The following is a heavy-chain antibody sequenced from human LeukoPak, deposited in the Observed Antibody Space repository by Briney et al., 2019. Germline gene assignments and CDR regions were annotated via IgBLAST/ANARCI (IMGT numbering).Heavy chain of an antibody. J-gene: IGHJ3*02. V-gene: IGHV4-61*02. D-gene: IGHD2/OR15-2a*01. CDR1: GGSISSGSYY. Sequence: SQTLSLTCTVSGGSISSGSYYWSWIRQPAGKGLEWIGRIYTSGSTNYNPSLKSRVTISVDTSKNQFSLKLSSVTAADTAVYYCARFEMMVKILRAGRDAFDIWGQGTMVTVSS. CDR3: ARFEMMVKILRAGRDAFDI. CDR2: IYTSGST.